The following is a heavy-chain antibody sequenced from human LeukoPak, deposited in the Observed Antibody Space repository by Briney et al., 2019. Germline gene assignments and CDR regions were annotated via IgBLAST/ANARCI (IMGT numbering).Heavy chain of an antibody. CDR2: ISSSSSYI. CDR3: ARGYMVRGSVPYGMDV. V-gene: IGHV3-21*01. J-gene: IGHJ6*02. D-gene: IGHD3-10*01. Sequence: GGSLRLSCAASGFTFSSYSMNWVRQAPGKGLEWVSSISSSSSYIYYADSVKGRFTISRDNAMNSLYLQMNSLRAEDTAVYYCARGYMVRGSVPYGMDVWGQGTTVTVSS. CDR1: GFTFSSYS.